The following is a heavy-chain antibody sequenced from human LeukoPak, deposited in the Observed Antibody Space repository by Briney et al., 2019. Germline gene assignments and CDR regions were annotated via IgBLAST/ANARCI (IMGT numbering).Heavy chain of an antibody. Sequence: GGSLRLSCAASGFNFGSYSMTWVRQTPGKGLEWVSVISADSATTFYADSVKGRLTISRDNAKNTVFLQMSSLRAEDTALYYCARKSASGNYPLDYWGQGTLVTVSS. J-gene: IGHJ4*02. V-gene: IGHV3-23*01. CDR2: ISADSATT. CDR1: GFNFGSYS. CDR3: ARKSASGNYPLDY. D-gene: IGHD3-10*01.